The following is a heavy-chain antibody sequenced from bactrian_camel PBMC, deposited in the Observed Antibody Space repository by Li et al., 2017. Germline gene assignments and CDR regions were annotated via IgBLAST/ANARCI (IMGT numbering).Heavy chain of an antibody. CDR1: GSTFGSYA. J-gene: IGHJ6*01. V-gene: IGHV3S40*01. D-gene: IGHD7*01. Sequence: VQLVESGGGLVQPGGSLRPSCAASGSTFGSYAMSWVRQAPGKGLEWVSTITSGGGVTYYADSVKGRFTISRDNAKNTVYLQMNTLKSEDTAVYYCVRPVDWADFGYWGQGTQVTVS. CDR2: ITSGGGVT. CDR3: VRPVDWADFGY.